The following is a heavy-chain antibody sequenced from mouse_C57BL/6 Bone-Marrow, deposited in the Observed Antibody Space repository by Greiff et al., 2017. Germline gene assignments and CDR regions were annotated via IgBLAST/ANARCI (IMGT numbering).Heavy chain of an antibody. Sequence: QVQLQQSGAELVKPGASVKLSCKASGYTFTEYTIHWVKQRSGQGLEWIGWFYPGGGSIKYNEKFKDKATLTADKSSSTVYMELSRLTAEESAVYFGARHEDDYDGGTGFAYWGQGTLVTVSA. D-gene: IGHD2-4*01. CDR1: GYTFTEYT. CDR3: ARHEDDYDGGTGFAY. V-gene: IGHV1-62-2*01. J-gene: IGHJ3*01. CDR2: FYPGGGSI.